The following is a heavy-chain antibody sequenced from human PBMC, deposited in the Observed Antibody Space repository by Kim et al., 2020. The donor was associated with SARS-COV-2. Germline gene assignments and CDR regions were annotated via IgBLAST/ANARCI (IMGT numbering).Heavy chain of an antibody. CDR3: ARETMVRGVINY. CDR2: INAGNGNT. CDR1: GYTFTSYA. Sequence: ASVKVSCKASGYTFTSYAMHWVRQAPGQRLEWMGWINAGNGNTKYSQKFQGRVTITRDTSASTAYMELSSLRSEDTAVYYCARETMVRGVINYWGQGTLVTVSS. D-gene: IGHD3-10*01. V-gene: IGHV1-3*01. J-gene: IGHJ4*02.